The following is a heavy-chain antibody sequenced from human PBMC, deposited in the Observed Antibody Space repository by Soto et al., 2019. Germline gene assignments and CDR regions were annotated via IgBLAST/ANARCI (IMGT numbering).Heavy chain of an antibody. CDR1: GGSISSDY. V-gene: IGHV4-59*01. J-gene: IGHJ6*02. CDR3: ARQLEVATTKTSYYYYGMDV. Sequence: PSETLSLTXTVSGGSISSDYWSVIRQSPGKGLESVGYIHYSGSTNYNPSLKSRVTISVDTSKNQFSLKLSSVTAADTAVYYCARQLEVATTKTSYYYYGMDVWGQGTTVTVSS. D-gene: IGHD5-12*01. CDR2: IHYSGST.